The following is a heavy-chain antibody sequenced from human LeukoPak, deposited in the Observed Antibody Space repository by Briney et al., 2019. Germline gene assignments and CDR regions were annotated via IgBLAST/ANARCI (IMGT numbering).Heavy chain of an antibody. CDR1: GFTVSGNY. CDR3: ARDPGYGLGVDYGDY. CDR2: IHRGGNT. J-gene: IGHJ4*02. D-gene: IGHD3-10*01. V-gene: IGHV3-66*01. Sequence: PGRSLRLACAASGFTVSGNYMSWVRQAPGKGLEWLSVIHRGGNTYYADSVKGRFTISRDSSENTVFLQMDSLRAEDTAVYYCARDPGYGLGVDYGDYWGQGTLVTVSS.